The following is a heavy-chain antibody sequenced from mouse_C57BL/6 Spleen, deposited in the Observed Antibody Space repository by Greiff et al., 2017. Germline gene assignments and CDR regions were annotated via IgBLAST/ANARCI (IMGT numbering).Heavy chain of an antibody. D-gene: IGHD4-1*02. CDR3: ASNCGPGYAVDN. J-gene: IGHJ4*01. CDR2: ISPGDGDT. V-gene: IGHV1-82*01. CDR1: GYAFSSSW. Sequence: QVQLQQSGPELVKPGASVKISCKASGYAFSSSWMHWVKQRPGTGLGWIGRISPGDGDTNYNGKFTGRATLTADKSSSTAYMQLSSLTSEDSAVYGCASNCGPGYAVDNWGQGASGTVSS.